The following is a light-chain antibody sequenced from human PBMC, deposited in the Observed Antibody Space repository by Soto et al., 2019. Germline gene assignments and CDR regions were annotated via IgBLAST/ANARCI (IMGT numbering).Light chain of an antibody. CDR1: QTINNW. Sequence: DIQMTQSPSTLSASVGDRVTITCRSSQTINNWLAWYQQKPGEAPRLLIYDASNLETGVPSRFSGSGSGTEFTLTINRLRPDDFASYYCQQYDSFWTFGQGTTVEI. J-gene: IGKJ1*01. V-gene: IGKV1-5*01. CDR3: QQYDSFWT. CDR2: DAS.